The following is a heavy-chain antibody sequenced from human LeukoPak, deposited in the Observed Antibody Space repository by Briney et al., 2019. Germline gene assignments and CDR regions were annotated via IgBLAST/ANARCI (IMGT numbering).Heavy chain of an antibody. CDR3: AREDVDTAMVYYYYGMDV. CDR1: GGTFSNYA. D-gene: IGHD5-18*01. CDR2: IIPMLGTA. Sequence: GSSVKVSCKASGGTFSNYAITWVRQAPGQALEWMGGIIPMLGTANYARKFQGRVTITADESTSTAYMELSSLRSEDTAVYYCAREDVDTAMVYYYYGMDVWGQGTTVTVSS. V-gene: IGHV1-69*01. J-gene: IGHJ6*02.